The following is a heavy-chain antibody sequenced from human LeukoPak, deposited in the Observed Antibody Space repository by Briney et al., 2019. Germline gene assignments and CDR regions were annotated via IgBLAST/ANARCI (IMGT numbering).Heavy chain of an antibody. D-gene: IGHD3-22*01. V-gene: IGHV1-69*05. CDR1: GGTFSSYA. Sequence: SVKVSCKASGGTFSSYAISWVRQAPGQGLEWMGRIIPIFGTANYAQKFQGRVTITTDESTSTAYMELCSLRSEDTAVYYCARGNLSDSSGYYYPYYYYYMDVWGKGTTVTVSS. CDR3: ARGNLSDSSGYYYPYYYYYMDV. CDR2: IIPIFGTA. J-gene: IGHJ6*03.